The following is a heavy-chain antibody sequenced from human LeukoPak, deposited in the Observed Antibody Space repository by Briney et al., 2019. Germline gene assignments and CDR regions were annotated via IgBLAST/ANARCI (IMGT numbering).Heavy chain of an antibody. J-gene: IGHJ5*02. CDR2: IYYSGST. CDR3: ARSPENIAAAGTENWFDP. Sequence: PSETLFLTCTVSGGSISSYYWSWIRQPPGKGLEWIGYIYYSGSTNYNPSLKSRVTISVDTSKNQFSLKLSSVTAADTAVYYCARSPENIAAAGTENWFDPWGQGTLVTVSS. D-gene: IGHD6-13*01. CDR1: GGSISSYY. V-gene: IGHV4-59*01.